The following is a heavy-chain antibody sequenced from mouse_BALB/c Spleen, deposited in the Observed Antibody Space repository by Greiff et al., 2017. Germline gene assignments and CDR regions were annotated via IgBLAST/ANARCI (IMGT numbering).Heavy chain of an antibody. J-gene: IGHJ3*01. Sequence: VQLKESGGGLVKPGGSLKLSCAASGFTFSSYAMSWVRQSPEKRLEWVAEISSGGSYTYYPDTVTGRFTISRDNAKNTLYLEMSSLRSEDTAMYYCARDYYGSSPAWFGYWGQGTLVTVSA. CDR2: ISSGGSYT. CDR3: ARDYYGSSPAWFGY. CDR1: GFTFSSYA. V-gene: IGHV5-9-4*01. D-gene: IGHD1-1*01.